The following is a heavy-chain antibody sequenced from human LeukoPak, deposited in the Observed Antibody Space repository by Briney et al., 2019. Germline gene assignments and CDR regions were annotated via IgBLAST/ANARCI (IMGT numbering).Heavy chain of an antibody. V-gene: IGHV3-23*01. CDR1: GFAFNSYD. D-gene: IGHD2-2*01. CDR3: AREGASDY. Sequence: GGSLRLSCAASGFAFNSYDINWVRQAPGKGLEWVSGISASGRSTYHADSVKGRFTISRDNSKNTLYLQMNSLRAEDTAVYYCAREGASDYWGQGTLVTVSS. J-gene: IGHJ4*02. CDR2: ISASGRST.